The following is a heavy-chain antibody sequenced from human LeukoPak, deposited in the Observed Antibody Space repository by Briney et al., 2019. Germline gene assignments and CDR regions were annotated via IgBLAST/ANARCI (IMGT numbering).Heavy chain of an antibody. D-gene: IGHD3-22*01. CDR2: IGESGDNT. CDR3: AKGIHSTGYYPFDY. CDR1: GFTFSSYA. V-gene: IGHV3-23*01. J-gene: IGHJ4*02. Sequence: GGSLRLSCAASGFTFSSYAMSWVRQAPGKGLECVSGIGESGDNTYYADSVKGRFTVSRDTSKSTLYLQLNSLRAEDTAIYYCAKGIHSTGYYPFDYWGQGTLVTVSS.